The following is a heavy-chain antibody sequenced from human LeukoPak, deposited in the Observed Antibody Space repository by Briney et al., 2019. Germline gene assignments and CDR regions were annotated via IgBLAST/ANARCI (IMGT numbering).Heavy chain of an antibody. V-gene: IGHV6-1*01. CDR3: ASAGYSTTWYSSFDS. CDR2: TYYRSKWSN. CDR1: GDSVSSITAA. Sequence: SQTLSLTCAISGDSVSSITAAWNWIRQSPSRGLEWLGRTYYRSKWSNDYAVSLRGRITINPDTSKNQFSLQLNSVTPEDTAVYYCASAGYSTTWYSSFDSWGQGTLVTVSS. J-gene: IGHJ4*02. D-gene: IGHD6-13*01.